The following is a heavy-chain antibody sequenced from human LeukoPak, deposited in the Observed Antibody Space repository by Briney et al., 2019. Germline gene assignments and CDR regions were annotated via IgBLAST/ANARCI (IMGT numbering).Heavy chain of an antibody. J-gene: IGHJ4*02. Sequence: ASVKVACTASGYIFTNYYMHWVRQAPGQGLEWMGIINPSGGSTSYAQKFQGRVTMTTDSPTSTVYLELSSLRSEDTAMYYCARDRSSGWYPLDYWGQGTMVTVSS. V-gene: IGHV1-46*01. CDR1: GYIFTNYY. CDR2: INPSGGST. D-gene: IGHD6-13*01. CDR3: ARDRSSGWYPLDY.